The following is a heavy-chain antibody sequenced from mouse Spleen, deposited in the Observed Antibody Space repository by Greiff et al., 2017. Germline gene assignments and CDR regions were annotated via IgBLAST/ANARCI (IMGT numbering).Heavy chain of an antibody. J-gene: IGHJ4*01. Sequence: QVQLQQPGAELVMPGASVKLSCKASGYTFTSYWMHWVKQRPGQGLEWIGEIDPSDSYTNYNQKFKGKATLTVDKSSSTAYMQLSSLTSEDSAVYYCARSREYAMDYWGQGTSVTVSS. CDR3: ARSREYAMDY. V-gene: IGHV1-69*01. CDR1: GYTFTSYW. CDR2: IDPSDSYT.